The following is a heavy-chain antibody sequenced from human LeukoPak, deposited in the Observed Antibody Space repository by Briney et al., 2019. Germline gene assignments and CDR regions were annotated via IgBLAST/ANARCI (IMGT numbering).Heavy chain of an antibody. CDR1: GFTVSDNY. V-gene: IGHV3-53*01. CDR3: ILTTVTTSIEY. J-gene: IGHJ4*02. Sequence: PGGSLRLSCAASGFTVSDNYINWVRQAPGKGLEWVSVIHNAVTIHYADSVKGRFTISSDNSKNTVYFQMNSLRAEDTAVYYCILTTVTTSIEYWGPGTLVTVSP. CDR2: IHNAVTI. D-gene: IGHD4-17*01.